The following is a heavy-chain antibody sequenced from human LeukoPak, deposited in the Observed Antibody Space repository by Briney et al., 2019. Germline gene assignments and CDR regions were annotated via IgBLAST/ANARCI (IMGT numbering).Heavy chain of an antibody. CDR1: GFTFSSYW. D-gene: IGHD6-13*01. CDR2: IKQDGSEK. Sequence: GGSLRLSCAASGFTFSSYWMSWVRQAPGKGLEWVGNIKQDGSEKYYVDSVEGRFTISRDNAKNSLYLQMNSLRAEDTAVYYCARDPVIAAAGDDALDIWGQGIMVIVSS. J-gene: IGHJ3*02. V-gene: IGHV3-7*01. CDR3: ARDPVIAAAGDDALDI.